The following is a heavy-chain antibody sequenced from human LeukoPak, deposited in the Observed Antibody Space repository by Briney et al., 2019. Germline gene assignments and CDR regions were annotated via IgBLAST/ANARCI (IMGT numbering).Heavy chain of an antibody. CDR2: ISYDGSNK. CDR3: AKEMGVAAAGLDAFDI. Sequence: PGGSLRLSCAASGSIFSSYGMHWVRQAPGKGLEWVAVISYDGSNKYYADSVKGRFTISRDNSKNTLYLQMNSLRAEDTAVYYCAKEMGVAAAGLDAFDIWGQGTMVTVSS. D-gene: IGHD6-13*01. CDR1: GSIFSSYG. J-gene: IGHJ3*02. V-gene: IGHV3-30*18.